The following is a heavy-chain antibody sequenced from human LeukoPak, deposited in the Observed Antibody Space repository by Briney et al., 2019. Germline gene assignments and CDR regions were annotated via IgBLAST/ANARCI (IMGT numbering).Heavy chain of an antibody. V-gene: IGHV3-23*01. Sequence: GGSLRLSCAASGFTFSSYAMSWVRQAAGKGLEWVSAIGGSGGTTYYADSVKGRFTISRDNSKNTLYLQMNSLRAEDTAVYYCAKDPLYDFWSGHPYMDVWGKGTTVTVSS. CDR1: GFTFSSYA. J-gene: IGHJ6*03. CDR3: AKDPLYDFWSGHPYMDV. D-gene: IGHD3-3*01. CDR2: IGGSGGTT.